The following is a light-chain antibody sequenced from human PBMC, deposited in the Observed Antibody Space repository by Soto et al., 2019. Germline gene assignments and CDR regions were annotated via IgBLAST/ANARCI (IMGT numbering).Light chain of an antibody. J-gene: IGLJ2*01. V-gene: IGLV2-14*01. Sequence: QSALTQPASVSGSPGQSITISCTGTNSDVGGYNYVSWYQQHPGKVPKVMIYDVSNRPSGVSNRFSGSKSGNTASLTISGLQAEDEADYYCSSYTTSSTVVFGGGTKLPVL. CDR3: SSYTTSSTVV. CDR1: NSDVGGYNY. CDR2: DVS.